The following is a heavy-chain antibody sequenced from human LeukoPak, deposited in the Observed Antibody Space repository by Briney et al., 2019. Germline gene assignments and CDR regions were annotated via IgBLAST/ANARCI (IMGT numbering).Heavy chain of an antibody. J-gene: IGHJ4*02. CDR3: LITMVRGLTADSDFAN. CDR1: GFTFSSYA. CDR2: ISGSGGST. V-gene: IGHV3-23*01. Sequence: GGSLRLSCAASGFTFSSYAMSWVRQAPGKGLEWVSAISGSGGSTYYADSVKGRFTITRDNSKNTLYLLMNRLRAEDTVVYYGLITMVRGLTADSDFANWGQGTLVTVSS. D-gene: IGHD3-10*01.